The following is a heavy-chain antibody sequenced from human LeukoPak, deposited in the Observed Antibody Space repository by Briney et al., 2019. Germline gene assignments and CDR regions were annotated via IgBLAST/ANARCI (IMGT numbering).Heavy chain of an antibody. CDR1: GYTFTGYY. CDR3: ARAFSTSWYRTVDSGQVSDY. D-gene: IGHD2-2*01. V-gene: IGHV1-2*02. CDR2: INPNSGGT. Sequence: ASVKVSCKASGYTFTGYYMHWVRQAPGQGPEWMGWINPNSGGTNYAQKFQGRVTMTRDTSISTAYMELSRLRSDDTAVYYCARAFSTSWYRTVDSGQVSDYWGQRTLVTVSS. J-gene: IGHJ4*02.